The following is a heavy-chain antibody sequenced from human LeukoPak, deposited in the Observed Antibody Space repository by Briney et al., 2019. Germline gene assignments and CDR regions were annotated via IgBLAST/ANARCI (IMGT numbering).Heavy chain of an antibody. V-gene: IGHV4-39*07. J-gene: IGHJ4*02. D-gene: IGHD5-18*01. CDR2: IYYTGST. Sequence: SETLSLTCTVSGGSITSSRHYWGWIRQPPGKGLEWIGNIYYTGSTYYNPSLKSRVTISVDTSNNQFSLKVSSVTAADTAVYYCARGASGYSYGWGQGTLVTVSS. CDR1: GGSITSSRHY. CDR3: ARGASGYSYG.